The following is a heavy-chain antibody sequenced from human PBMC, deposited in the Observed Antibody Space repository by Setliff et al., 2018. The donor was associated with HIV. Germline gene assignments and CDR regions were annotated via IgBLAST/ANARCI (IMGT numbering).Heavy chain of an antibody. D-gene: IGHD3-3*01. J-gene: IGHJ6*02. Sequence: SETLSLTCAVSGYSISSGYYWGWIRQPPGKGLEWIGSIYHSESTYYNPPLKSRVTISVDTSKNQFSLKLSSVIAADTAVYYCARIFGDQGYYYGMDVWGQGTTVTVSS. CDR2: IYHSEST. V-gene: IGHV4-38-2*01. CDR3: ARIFGDQGYYYGMDV. CDR1: GYSISSGYY.